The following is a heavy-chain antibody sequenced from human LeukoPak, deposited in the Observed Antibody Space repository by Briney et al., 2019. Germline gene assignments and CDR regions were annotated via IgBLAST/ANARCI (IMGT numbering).Heavy chain of an antibody. CDR2: IISISSDI. Sequence: GGSLRLSSAASVVTFTIDSMNWVRHAPGKGLEWVSSIISISSDIYYAASVKGGFNITRDNAKNSLYLQMNSMRAEDTAVYYCARDSPHLIWQWLSQPFDYWGQGTLVTVSS. V-gene: IGHV3-21*01. J-gene: IGHJ4*02. CDR3: ARDSPHLIWQWLSQPFDY. CDR1: VVTFTIDS. D-gene: IGHD6-19*01.